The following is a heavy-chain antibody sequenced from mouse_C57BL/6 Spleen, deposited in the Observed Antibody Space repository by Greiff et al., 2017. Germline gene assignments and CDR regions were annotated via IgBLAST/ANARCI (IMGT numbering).Heavy chain of an antibody. CDR2: IWSGGST. J-gene: IGHJ4*01. Sequence: VQLQQSGPGLVQPSQSLSITCTVSGFSLTSYGVHWVRQSPGKGLEWLGVIWSGGSTDYNAAFISRLSISKDNSKSQVFFKMNSLQADDTAIYYCARSLYDGGAMDYWGQGTSVTVSS. CDR1: GFSLTSYG. V-gene: IGHV2-2*01. D-gene: IGHD2-3*01. CDR3: ARSLYDGGAMDY.